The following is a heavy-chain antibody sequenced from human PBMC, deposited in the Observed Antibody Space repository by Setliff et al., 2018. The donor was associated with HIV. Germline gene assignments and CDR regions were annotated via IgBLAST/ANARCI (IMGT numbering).Heavy chain of an antibody. D-gene: IGHD3-10*01. V-gene: IGHV4-34*01. CDR2: IKPSEGT. CDR3: ARGGGITWKSYSFDY. Sequence: PSETLSLTCAVYGETFNDFYWSWIRQAPGKGLEWIGEIKPSEGTNNNPSLKSRVTTSVDTSKKQFSLKLTSVTAADTGVYYCARGGGITWKSYSFDYWGQGTLVTVSS. J-gene: IGHJ4*02. CDR1: GETFNDFY.